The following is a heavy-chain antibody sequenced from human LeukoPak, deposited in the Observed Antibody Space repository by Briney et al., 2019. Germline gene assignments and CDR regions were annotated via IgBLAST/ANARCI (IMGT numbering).Heavy chain of an antibody. CDR1: GFTFSRYW. CDR2: IKEDGSQK. V-gene: IGHV3-7*01. CDR3: ARDLQCGGDCHYDAFDI. J-gene: IGHJ3*02. D-gene: IGHD2-21*02. Sequence: GGSLRLSCAGSGFTFSRYWLSWVRQAPGKGLEWVANIKEDGSQKYHVDSVKGRFTISRDNAKNSLYLQMKSLRAEDTAVYHCARDLQCGGDCHYDAFDIWGHGTMVTVS.